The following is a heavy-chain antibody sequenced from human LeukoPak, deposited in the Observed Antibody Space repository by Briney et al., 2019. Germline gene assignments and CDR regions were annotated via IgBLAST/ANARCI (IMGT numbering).Heavy chain of an antibody. CDR1: GYTFSSYY. J-gene: IGHJ4*02. V-gene: IGHV1-46*04. Sequence: ASVTLSCTASGYTFSSYYMHWVRQAPGQGLEWMGIISPSGDYTKYAQMLQGRVSITLDTSTSSVYMQLNSLESEDTAMYYCARDNSGWSVDYWGQGTLVTVTS. D-gene: IGHD6-19*01. CDR2: ISPSGDYT. CDR3: ARDNSGWSVDY.